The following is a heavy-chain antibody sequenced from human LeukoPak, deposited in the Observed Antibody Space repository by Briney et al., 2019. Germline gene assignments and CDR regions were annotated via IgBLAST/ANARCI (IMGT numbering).Heavy chain of an antibody. J-gene: IGHJ4*02. V-gene: IGHV4-39*01. CDR3: VYYYGSGSVEY. CDR1: GGSITSSNYY. Sequence: PSETLSLTCTVSGGSITSSNYYWGWIRQPPGKGLEWIGSFYYSGSTNYNPSLKSRVTISVDTSKNQFSLKLSSVTAADTAVYYCVYYYGSGSVEYWGQGPLVTVSS. D-gene: IGHD3-10*01. CDR2: FYYSGST.